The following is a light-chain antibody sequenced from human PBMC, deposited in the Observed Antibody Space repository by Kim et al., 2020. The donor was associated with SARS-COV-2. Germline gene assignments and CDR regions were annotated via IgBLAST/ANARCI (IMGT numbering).Light chain of an antibody. CDR2: DAS. CDR1: RSVSSNH. J-gene: IGKJ1*01. V-gene: IGKV3-20*01. CDR3: QQHFLSPWT. Sequence: STGESATRYCRASRSVSSNHLAWYQQKPGQAPRLLIYDASTRATGIPDRFSGSGSGTDFTLTISRLEPEDFAVYYCQQHFLSPWTFGQGTKVDIK.